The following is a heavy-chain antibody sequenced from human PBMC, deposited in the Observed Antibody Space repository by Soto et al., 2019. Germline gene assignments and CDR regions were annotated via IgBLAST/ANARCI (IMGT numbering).Heavy chain of an antibody. V-gene: IGHV4-59*01. CDR1: GGSIASYH. Sequence: SEPLPVTCVVSGGSIASYHWRWIRQFPGKGLEWIAYTSYTWNTNYNPSLPSRVTISMDKSKNQLALKFTSMNAADTAVYYCARDINGSFTHYFDPCGQGTLITV. D-gene: IGHD2-15*01. CDR2: TSYTWNT. J-gene: IGHJ5*02. CDR3: ARDINGSFTHYFDP.